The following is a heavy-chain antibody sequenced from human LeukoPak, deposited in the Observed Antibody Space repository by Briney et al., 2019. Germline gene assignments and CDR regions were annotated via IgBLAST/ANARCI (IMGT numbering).Heavy chain of an antibody. Sequence: GGSLRLSCAGSGFAFGSYDIHWVRQAPGKGLVWVALTRYDTNSEDYGEAVKGRFSISRDNSKTTVYLHMSRLRAEDAAVYYCCMTAYHYISQAFDLWGQGTMVIVSP. CDR3: CMTAYHYISQAFDL. CDR2: TRYDTNSE. D-gene: IGHD3-16*01. V-gene: IGHV3-30*02. J-gene: IGHJ3*01. CDR1: GFAFGSYD.